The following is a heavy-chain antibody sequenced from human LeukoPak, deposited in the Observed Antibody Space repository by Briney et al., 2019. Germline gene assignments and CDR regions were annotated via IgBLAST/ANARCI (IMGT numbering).Heavy chain of an antibody. CDR1: GFIVSNNY. D-gene: IGHD1-26*01. CDR2: IYSGGST. Sequence: PGGSLRLSCAASGFIVSNNYMSRVRQAPGKGLEWVSGIYSGGSTYYADSVKGRFTISRENSKNTLYLQMNSLRAEDTAVYYCARDASANDAFDIWGQGTMVTVSS. V-gene: IGHV3-53*01. CDR3: ARDASANDAFDI. J-gene: IGHJ3*02.